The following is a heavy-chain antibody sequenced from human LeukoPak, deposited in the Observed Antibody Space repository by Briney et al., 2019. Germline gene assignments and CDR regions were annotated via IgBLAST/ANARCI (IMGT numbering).Heavy chain of an antibody. V-gene: IGHV4-59*01. J-gene: IGHJ6*02. CDR3: ARGMVRGVTGGMDV. D-gene: IGHD3-10*01. Sequence: SETLSLTCTVSGGSISSYYWSCIRQPPGKGLEWIGYIYYSGSTNYNPSLKSRVTISVDTSKNQFSLKLSSVTAADTAVYYCARGMVRGVTGGMDVWGQGTTVTVSS. CDR1: GGSISSYY. CDR2: IYYSGST.